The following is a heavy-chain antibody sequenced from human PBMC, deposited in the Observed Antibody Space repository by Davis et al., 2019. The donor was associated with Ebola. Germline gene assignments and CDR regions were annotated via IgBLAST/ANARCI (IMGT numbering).Heavy chain of an antibody. CDR2: ISYDGSNK. J-gene: IGHJ4*02. Sequence: GESLKISCAASGFTFSSYSMNWVRQAPGKGLEWVAVISYDGSNKYYADSVKGRFTISRDNSKNTLYLQMNSLRAEDTAVYYCARVYDCWSGYYTGMDYWGQGTLVTVSS. V-gene: IGHV3-30*03. CDR1: GFTFSSYS. CDR3: ARVYDCWSGYYTGMDY. D-gene: IGHD3-3*01.